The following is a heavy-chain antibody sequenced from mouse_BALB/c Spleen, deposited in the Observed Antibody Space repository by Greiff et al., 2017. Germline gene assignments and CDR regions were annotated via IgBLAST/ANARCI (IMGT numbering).Heavy chain of an antibody. V-gene: IGHV5-6-5*01. J-gene: IGHJ2*01. Sequence: EVKLMESGGGLVKPGGSLKLSCAASGFTFSSYAMSWVRQTPEKRLEWVASISSGGSTYYPDSVKGRFTISRDNARNILYLQMSSLRSEDTAMYYCARGPYYYGSSDDWGQGTTLTVSS. CDR2: ISSGGST. CDR1: GFTFSSYA. D-gene: IGHD1-1*01. CDR3: ARGPYYYGSSDD.